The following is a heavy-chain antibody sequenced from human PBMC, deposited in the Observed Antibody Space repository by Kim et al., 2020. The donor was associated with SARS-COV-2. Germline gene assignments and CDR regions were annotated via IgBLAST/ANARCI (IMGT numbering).Heavy chain of an antibody. V-gene: IGHV3-48*03. D-gene: IGHD3-9*01. J-gene: IGHJ6*02. CDR1: GFTFSSYE. CDR3: ARDRPKYYDILTGLYYYYGMDV. Sequence: GGSLRLSCAASGFTFSSYEMNWVRQAPGKGLEWVSYISSSGSTIYYADSVKGRFTISRDNAKNSLYLQMNSLRAEDTAVYYCARDRPKYYDILTGLYYYYGMDVWGQGTTVTVSS. CDR2: ISSSGSTI.